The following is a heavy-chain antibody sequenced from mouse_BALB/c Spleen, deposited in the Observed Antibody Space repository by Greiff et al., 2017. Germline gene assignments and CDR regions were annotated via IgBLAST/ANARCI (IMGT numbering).Heavy chain of an antibody. Sequence: QVQLQQPGAELVRPGASVKLSCKASGYTFTSYWINWVKQRPGQGLEWIGNIYPSDSYTNYNQKFKDKATLTVDKSSSTAYMQLSSPTSEDSAVYYCTRAYYRYDVAWFAYWGQGTLVTVSA. D-gene: IGHD2-14*01. CDR2: IYPSDSYT. J-gene: IGHJ3*01. CDR1: GYTFTSYW. CDR3: TRAYYRYDVAWFAY. V-gene: IGHV1-69*02.